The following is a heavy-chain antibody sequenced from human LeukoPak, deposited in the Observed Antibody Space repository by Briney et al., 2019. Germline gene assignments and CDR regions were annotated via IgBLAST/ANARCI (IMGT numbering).Heavy chain of an antibody. CDR1: GFTFSSYA. J-gene: IGHJ3*02. CDR3: ARVVAVAGRAFDI. V-gene: IGHV3-21*01. CDR2: ISSSSSYI. Sequence: GGSLRLSCAASGFTFSSYAMNWVRQAPGKGLEWVSSISSSSSYIYYADSVKGRFTISRDNAKNSLYLQMNSLRAEDTAVYYCARVVAVAGRAFDIWGQGTMVTVSS. D-gene: IGHD6-19*01.